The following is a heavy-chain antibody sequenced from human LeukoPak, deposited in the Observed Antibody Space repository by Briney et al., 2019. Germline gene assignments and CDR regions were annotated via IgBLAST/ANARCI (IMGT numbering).Heavy chain of an antibody. J-gene: IGHJ4*02. CDR2: IYSGGST. V-gene: IGHV3-53*01. Sequence: GGSLRLSRAASGFTVSSNYMSWVRQAPGKGLEWVSVIYSGGSTYYADSVKGRFTISRDNSKNTLYLQMNSLRAEDTAVYYCAREPYCGGDCYWGQGTLVTVSS. D-gene: IGHD2-21*02. CDR1: GFTVSSNY. CDR3: AREPYCGGDCY.